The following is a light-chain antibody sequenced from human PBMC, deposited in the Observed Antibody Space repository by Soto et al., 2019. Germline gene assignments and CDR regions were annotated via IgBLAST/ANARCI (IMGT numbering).Light chain of an antibody. J-gene: IGKJ2*01. CDR3: QQTYSTPHT. CDR1: QTITTY. CDR2: AAI. Sequence: DIQMTQSPSSLSASVGDRVTITCRASQTITTYLNWYQHKPGKAPKLLIYAAISLQSGVPSRLSGSGSGTDFTLTISSLQPEDFATYYCQQTYSTPHTFGQGIKVEIK. V-gene: IGKV1-39*01.